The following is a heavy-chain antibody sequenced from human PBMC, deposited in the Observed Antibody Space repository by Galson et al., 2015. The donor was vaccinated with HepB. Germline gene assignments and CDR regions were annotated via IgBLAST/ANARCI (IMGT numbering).Heavy chain of an antibody. J-gene: IGHJ4*02. Sequence: SVKVSCKVSGYTLTELSMHWVRQAPGKGLEWMGGFDPEDGETIYAQKSQGRVTMTEDTSTDTAYMELSSLRSEDTAVYYCATALRNYYDSSGYYGYFDYWGQGTLVTVSS. CDR1: GYTLTELS. CDR2: FDPEDGET. CDR3: ATALRNYYDSSGYYGYFDY. V-gene: IGHV1-24*01. D-gene: IGHD3-22*01.